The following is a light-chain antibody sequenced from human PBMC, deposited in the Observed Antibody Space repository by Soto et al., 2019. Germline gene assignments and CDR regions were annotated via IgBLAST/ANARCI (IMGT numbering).Light chain of an antibody. CDR1: SSNIGNNY. V-gene: IGLV1-51*02. CDR3: AAWDNSLSAGA. Sequence: QAVVTQPPSVSAAPGQKVTISCSGSSSNIGNNYVSWYQQFPGTAPKLLIYENDKRPSGIPDRFSASKSGTSATLGITGLQTGDEADYYCAAWDNSLSAGAFGGGTKLTVL. CDR2: END. J-gene: IGLJ2*01.